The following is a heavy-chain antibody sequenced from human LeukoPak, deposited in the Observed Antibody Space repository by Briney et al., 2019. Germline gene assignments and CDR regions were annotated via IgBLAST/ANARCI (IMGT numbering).Heavy chain of an antibody. CDR1: GFTFSSYA. V-gene: IGHV3-23*01. Sequence: GGSLGLSCAASGFTFSSYAMSWVRQAPGKGLEWVSAISGSGGSTYYADSVKGRFTISRDNSKNTLYLQMNSLRAEDTAVYYCAKEKAYRQWLSHFDYWGQGTLVTVSS. CDR2: ISGSGGST. J-gene: IGHJ4*02. CDR3: AKEKAYRQWLSHFDY. D-gene: IGHD6-19*01.